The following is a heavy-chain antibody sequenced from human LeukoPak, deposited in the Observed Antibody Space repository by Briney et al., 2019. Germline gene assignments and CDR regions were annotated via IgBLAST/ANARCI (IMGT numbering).Heavy chain of an antibody. CDR2: ISGRGGST. Sequence: GGALRLSCAPSGFTFSSYAMSWVRQAPGKGLEWVSAISGRGGSTYYADSAKGRFTISRDNSKDTLYLQMNSLRAADTAVYYCAKDDSTVTTYGPYYYYGMDVWGQGTTVTVSS. CDR3: AKDDSTVTTYGPYYYYGMDV. J-gene: IGHJ6*02. CDR1: GFTFSSYA. V-gene: IGHV3-23*01. D-gene: IGHD4-17*01.